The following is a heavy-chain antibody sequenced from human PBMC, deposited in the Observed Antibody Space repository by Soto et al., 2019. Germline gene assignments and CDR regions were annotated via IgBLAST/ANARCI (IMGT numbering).Heavy chain of an antibody. D-gene: IGHD5-18*01. CDR3: ITDGYSYDPLRGH. CDR2: IQSKTDGGTT. J-gene: IGHJ4*02. V-gene: IGHV3-15*01. Sequence: EVQLVESGGGLVKPGGSLRLSCSASGFTFTNAWMSWVSQAPGKGLEWVGRIQSKTDGGTTDYAAPVKGRFTISRDDSKNTVYLQMNSLKTEDTAVYYFITDGYSYDPLRGHWGQGTLVTVSS. CDR1: GFTFTNAW.